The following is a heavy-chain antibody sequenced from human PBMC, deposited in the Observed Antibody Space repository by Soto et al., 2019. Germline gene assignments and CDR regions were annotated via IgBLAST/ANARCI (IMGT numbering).Heavy chain of an antibody. CDR3: ARGRHNIRMTIYGVVRSGMDV. V-gene: IGHV1-8*01. D-gene: IGHD3-3*01. J-gene: IGHJ6*02. Sequence: QVQLVQSGAEVKKPGASVKVSCKASGYTFTSYDINWVRQATGQGLEWMGWMNPNSGNTGYAQKFKGRVTRTSNTSISTAYMELSSLRSEDTAVYYCARGRHNIRMTIYGVVRSGMDVWGQGTTVTVSS. CDR2: MNPNSGNT. CDR1: GYTFTSYD.